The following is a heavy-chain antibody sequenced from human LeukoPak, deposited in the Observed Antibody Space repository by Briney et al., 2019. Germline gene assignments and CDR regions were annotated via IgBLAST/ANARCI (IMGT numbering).Heavy chain of an antibody. J-gene: IGHJ5*02. CDR1: GYTFTSYG. D-gene: IGHD6-19*01. CDR3: ARDASPRLVSFIWFDP. CDR2: ISAYSGNT. V-gene: IGHV1-18*04. Sequence: GASVKVSCKASGYTFTSYGISWVRQAPGQGLEWMGWISAYSGNTNYAQKLQGRVTMTTDTSTSTAYMELRSLRSDDTAVYYCARDASPRLVSFIWFDPWGQGTLVTVSS.